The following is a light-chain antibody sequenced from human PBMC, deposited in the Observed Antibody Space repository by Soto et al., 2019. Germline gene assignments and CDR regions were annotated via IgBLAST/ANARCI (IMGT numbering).Light chain of an antibody. Sequence: QSALTQPRSVSGSPGQTVTISCTGTSSDVGTYNYVSWYQQHPGKAPKLIIYDVNQRPSGVPDRFSGSKSGNTASLTISGLQAEDEADYCCCSYAGSYTSLFGRGTKLTVL. CDR3: CSYAGSYTSL. J-gene: IGLJ3*02. CDR2: DVN. CDR1: SSDVGTYNY. V-gene: IGLV2-11*01.